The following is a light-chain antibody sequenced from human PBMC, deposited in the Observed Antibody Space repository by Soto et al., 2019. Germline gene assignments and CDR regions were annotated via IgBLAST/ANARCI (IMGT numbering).Light chain of an antibody. Sequence: DIQMTQSPPSLSASVGDRVTITCRASQIIGNYLNWYQQKPGKAPKFLIYAASTLQSGVPSRFSGSGSGTDFTLTINSLQPEDFATYYCQQTYNTPFTFGPGTKVDIK. V-gene: IGKV1-39*01. J-gene: IGKJ3*01. CDR1: QIIGNY. CDR3: QQTYNTPFT. CDR2: AAS.